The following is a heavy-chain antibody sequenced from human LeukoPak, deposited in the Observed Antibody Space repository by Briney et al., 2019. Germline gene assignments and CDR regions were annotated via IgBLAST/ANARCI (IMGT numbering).Heavy chain of an antibody. V-gene: IGHV5-51*01. CDR3: ARSPGEGYYASGSPPDY. CDR2: IYPGDSDT. Sequence: GESLKISCKGSGYSFTSYWVGWVRQMPGKGLEWMGIIYPGDSDTRYSPSFQGQVTISADKSISTAYLQWSSLKASDTAMYYCARSPGEGYYASGSPPDYWGQGTLVTVSS. CDR1: GYSFTSYW. J-gene: IGHJ4*02. D-gene: IGHD3-10*01.